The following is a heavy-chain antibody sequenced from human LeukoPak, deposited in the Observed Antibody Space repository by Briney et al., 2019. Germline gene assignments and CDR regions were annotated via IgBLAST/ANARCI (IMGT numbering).Heavy chain of an antibody. D-gene: IGHD1-26*01. CDR1: GFTVSSNY. CDR2: ITSGGDKT. V-gene: IGHV3-53*01. J-gene: IGHJ4*02. CDR3: AKENPVGGTNYFDY. Sequence: PGGSLRLSCAASGFTVSSNYMSWVRQAPGKGLEWVSAITSGGDKTYYTHSVQGRFTISRDNFRNTLFLQMNTLSVEDTAVYYCAKENPVGGTNYFDYWGQGTLVTVSS.